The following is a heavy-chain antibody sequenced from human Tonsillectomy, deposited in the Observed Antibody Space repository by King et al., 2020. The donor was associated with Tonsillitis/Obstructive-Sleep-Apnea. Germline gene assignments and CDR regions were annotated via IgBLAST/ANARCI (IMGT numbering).Heavy chain of an antibody. V-gene: IGHV1-2*04. CDR1: GYTFTGYF. D-gene: IGHD6-19*01. J-gene: IGHJ4*02. CDR2: INPNSGGT. CDR3: ARDRGSGRAEAFDD. Sequence: VQLVQSGAEVKKPGASVKVSCKASGYTFTGYFIHWVRQAPGQGLEWMGWINPNSGGTDYAQKFQGWVTMTRDTSISTAYMELSRLKSDDAAVYYCARDRGSGRAEAFDDWGQGTLVTVSS.